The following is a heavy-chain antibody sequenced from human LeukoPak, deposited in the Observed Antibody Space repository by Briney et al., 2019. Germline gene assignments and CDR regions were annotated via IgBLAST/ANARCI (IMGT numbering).Heavy chain of an antibody. D-gene: IGHD2-15*01. Sequence: SVKVSCKASGGTFSSYAINWVRQAPGQGLEWMGRIIPILGIANYAQKFQGRVTITADKSTSTAYMELSSLRSEDTAVYYCATESERGGWSLLDAFDIWGQGTMVTVSS. V-gene: IGHV1-69*04. CDR3: ATESERGGWSLLDAFDI. CDR2: IIPILGIA. J-gene: IGHJ3*02. CDR1: GGTFSSYA.